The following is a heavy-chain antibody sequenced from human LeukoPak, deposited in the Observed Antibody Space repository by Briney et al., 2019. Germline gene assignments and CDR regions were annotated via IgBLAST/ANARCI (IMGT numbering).Heavy chain of an antibody. CDR2: SSGSGDSR. D-gene: IGHD3-9*01. Sequence: PGGSLRLSCAASGFTFSSYAMSWVRQAPGKGLEWVSGSSGSGDSRFYADSVKGRFTISRDNSKNTLYLQMHSLRAEDTAVYYCAKVTFDWLFSPHGMDVWGQGTTVTVSS. CDR3: AKVTFDWLFSPHGMDV. V-gene: IGHV3-23*01. J-gene: IGHJ6*02. CDR1: GFTFSSYA.